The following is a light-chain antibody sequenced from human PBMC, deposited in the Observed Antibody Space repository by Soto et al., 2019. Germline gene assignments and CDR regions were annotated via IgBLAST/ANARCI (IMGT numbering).Light chain of an antibody. V-gene: IGKV1-5*03. CDR1: QRISSW. Sequence: DLQMTQSPSTLSASVGDRVTITCRASQRISSWLAWYQQKPGKAPKPLIYKASSLESGVPSRFSGSGSGTEFTLTISSLQPDDFATYYCQQYNSFTLTFGGGTKVEIK. CDR3: QQYNSFTLT. J-gene: IGKJ4*01. CDR2: KAS.